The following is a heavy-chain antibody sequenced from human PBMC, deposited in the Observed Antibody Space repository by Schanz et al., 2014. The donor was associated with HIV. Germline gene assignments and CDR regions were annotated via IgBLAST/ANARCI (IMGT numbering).Heavy chain of an antibody. CDR2: ISSSSTYI. CDR3: ARRSSDGGYYDN. J-gene: IGHJ4*02. CDR1: GFTFSSYA. D-gene: IGHD2-15*01. V-gene: IGHV3-21*01. Sequence: EVQLLESGGGLVQPGGSLRLSCAASGFTFSSYAMSWVRQAPGKGLEWVSSISSSSTYIHYADSMKGRLTISRDNAKNSVDLQMNSLRDEDTAVYYCARRSSDGGYYDNWGQGTLVTVSS.